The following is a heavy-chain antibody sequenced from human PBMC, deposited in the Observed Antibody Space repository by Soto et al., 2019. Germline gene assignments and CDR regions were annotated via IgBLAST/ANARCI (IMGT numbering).Heavy chain of an antibody. CDR3: ARVWGGAFDI. J-gene: IGHJ3*02. CDR2: IYYSGST. V-gene: IGHV4-59*01. CDR1: GGSISSYY. Sequence: SETLSLTCTVYGGSISSYYWSWIRQPPGKGLEWIGYIYYSGSTNYNPSLKSRVTISVDTSKNQFSLKLSSVTAADTAVHYCARVWGGAFDIWGQGTMVT. D-gene: IGHD3-10*01.